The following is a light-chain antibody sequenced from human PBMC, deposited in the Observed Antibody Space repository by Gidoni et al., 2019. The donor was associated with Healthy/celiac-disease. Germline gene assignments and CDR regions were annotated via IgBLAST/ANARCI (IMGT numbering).Light chain of an antibody. J-gene: IGKJ4*01. Sequence: IVLTQSPATLSLSPGERATLSCRASQRVSSYLAWYQQKPGQAPRLLIYDASNRATGIPARFSGSGSGTDFTLTISSLETEDFAVYYCQQRSNWPPLLTFGGGTKVEIK. CDR2: DAS. CDR1: QRVSSY. V-gene: IGKV3-11*01. CDR3: QQRSNWPPLLT.